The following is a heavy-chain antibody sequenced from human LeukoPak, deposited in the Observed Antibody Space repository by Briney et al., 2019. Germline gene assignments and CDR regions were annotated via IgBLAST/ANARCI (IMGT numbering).Heavy chain of an antibody. CDR2: ISAYNGNT. D-gene: IGHD3-22*01. J-gene: IGHJ3*02. V-gene: IGHV1-18*01. CDR1: GYTFTSYG. CDR3: ARDSQSPEWLLLSDAFDI. Sequence: ASVKVSCKASGYTFTSYGISWVRQAPGQGLEWMGWISAYNGNTNYAQKLQGRVTMTTDTSTSTAYMELRSLRSDDTAVYYCARDSQSPEWLLLSDAFDIWGQGTMVTVSS.